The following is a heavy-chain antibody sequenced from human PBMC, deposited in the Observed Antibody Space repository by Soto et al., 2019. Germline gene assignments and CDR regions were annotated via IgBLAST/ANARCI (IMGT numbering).Heavy chain of an antibody. CDR1: GYTFIGYY. V-gene: IGHV1-2*04. J-gene: IGHJ6*02. D-gene: IGHD2-21*01. CDR2: INPNSGGT. Sequence: QVQLVQSGAEVKKPGASVKVSCKASGYTFIGYYMHWVRQAPGQGLEWMGWINPNSGGTNYAQKVQGWVTMTRDTSISTAYMELSRLRSDDTAVYYCARAYYSTQYGMDVWGQGTTVTVSS. CDR3: ARAYYSTQYGMDV.